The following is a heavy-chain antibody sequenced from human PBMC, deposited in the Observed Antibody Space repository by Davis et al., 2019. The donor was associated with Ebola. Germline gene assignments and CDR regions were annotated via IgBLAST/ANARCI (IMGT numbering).Heavy chain of an antibody. CDR1: GFTFSDYY. CDR2: ISSSSSYT. J-gene: IGHJ4*02. Sequence: PGGSLRLSCAASGFTFSDYYMSWIRQAPGKGLEWVSYISSSSSYTNYADSVKGRFTISRDNAKNSLYLQMNSLRAEDTAVYYCARDIGPPAGEGIDYWGQGTLVTVSS. D-gene: IGHD2-2*01. V-gene: IGHV3-11*06. CDR3: ARDIGPPAGEGIDY.